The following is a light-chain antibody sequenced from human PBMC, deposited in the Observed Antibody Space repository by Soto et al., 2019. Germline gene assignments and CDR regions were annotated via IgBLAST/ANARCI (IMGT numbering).Light chain of an antibody. CDR2: GAS. CDR1: QSVSSAY. J-gene: IGKJ2*01. V-gene: IGKV3-20*01. CDR3: QQSGSSFYT. Sequence: EIVLTQSPGTLSLSPGERATLSCRASQSVSSAYLAWYQQIPGQAPRLLIYGASSRATGIPDRFSGSGSGKDFTLTNSVLEPEDFAVYYCQQSGSSFYTLGQGTKLEI.